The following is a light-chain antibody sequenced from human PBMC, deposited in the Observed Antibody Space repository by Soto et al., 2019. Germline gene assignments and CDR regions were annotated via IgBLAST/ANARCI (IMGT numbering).Light chain of an antibody. CDR1: SSDVGAYNY. CDR3: PSYAGSNIWV. CDR2: EVS. Sequence: QSALTQPPSASGSPGQSVTISCTGTSSDVGAYNYVSWYQQYPGKAPKLMIYEVSKRPSGVPDRFSGSKSGKTASLTVSGLQPEYEADYYCPSYAGSNIWVFGGGTKVTVL. V-gene: IGLV2-8*01. J-gene: IGLJ3*02.